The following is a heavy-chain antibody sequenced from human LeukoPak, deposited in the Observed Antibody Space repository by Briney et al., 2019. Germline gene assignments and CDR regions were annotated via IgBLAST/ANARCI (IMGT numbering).Heavy chain of an antibody. Sequence: GGSLRLSCAASGFTFSSYGMHWVRQAPAKGLEWVAVISYDESNKYYADSVKGRFTISRDNSKNTLYLQMNSLRAEDTAVYYCAKAIYGSWYVGIDYWGQGTLLTVSS. D-gene: IGHD6-13*01. V-gene: IGHV3-30*18. CDR1: GFTFSSYG. CDR2: ISYDESNK. J-gene: IGHJ4*02. CDR3: AKAIYGSWYVGIDY.